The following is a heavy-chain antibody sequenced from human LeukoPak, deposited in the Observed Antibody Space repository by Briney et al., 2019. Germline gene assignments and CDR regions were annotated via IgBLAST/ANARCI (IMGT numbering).Heavy chain of an antibody. CDR3: ARLRRYSSGWYYFDY. CDR1: GGSISSSSYY. D-gene: IGHD6-19*01. V-gene: IGHV4-39*01. CDR2: IYYSGST. Sequence: SETLSLTCTVSGGSISSSSYYWGWIRQPPGKGLEWIGSIYYSGSTYYNPSLKSRVTISVDTSKNQFSLKLSSVTAADTAVYYCARLRRYSSGWYYFDYWGQGTLVTISS. J-gene: IGHJ4*02.